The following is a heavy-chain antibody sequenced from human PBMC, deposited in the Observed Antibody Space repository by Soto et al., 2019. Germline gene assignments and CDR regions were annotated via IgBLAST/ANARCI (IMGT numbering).Heavy chain of an antibody. D-gene: IGHD2-21*01. CDR1: GFTFRNYA. J-gene: IGHJ6*02. CDR3: TGIVWSSRRDDLDI. CDR2: IGTSGTPT. Sequence: DVQLLESGGDLVQPGGSLRLSCIASGFTFRNYAMAWVRQAPGEDLEWVSAIGTSGTPTLYADSVKSRFSISSDDSRNTVSLQMNSLGVEDTATYYCTGIVWSSRRDDLDIWGQGTTVAVSS. V-gene: IGHV3-23*01.